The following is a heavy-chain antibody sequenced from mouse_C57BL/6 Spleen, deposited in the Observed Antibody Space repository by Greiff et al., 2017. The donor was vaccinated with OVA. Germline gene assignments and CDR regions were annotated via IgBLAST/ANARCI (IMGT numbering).Heavy chain of an antibody. CDR3: ARDYDDSWYFDV. V-gene: IGHV1-50*01. CDR2: IDPSDSYT. Sequence: VKLQQPGAELVKPGASVKLSCKASGYTFTSYWMQWVKQRPGQGLEWIGEIDPSDSYTNYNQKFKGKATLTVDTSSSTAYMQLSSLTSEDSAVYYCARDYDDSWYFDVWGTGTTVTVSS. CDR1: GYTFTSYW. D-gene: IGHD2-4*01. J-gene: IGHJ1*03.